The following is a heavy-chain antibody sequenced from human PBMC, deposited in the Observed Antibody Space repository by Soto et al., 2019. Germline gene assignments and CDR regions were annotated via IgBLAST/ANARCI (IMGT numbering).Heavy chain of an antibody. D-gene: IGHD5-18*01. Sequence: ESLKIACEGSGYSCTNYWIGWVRQMPGKGLEWMGIIYPGDSDTRYSPSFQGQVIISVDQSISTAYLQWSSLQASDTAMYYCARQDYNYAYFDFWGQGTLVTVSS. CDR3: ARQDYNYAYFDF. CDR1: GYSCTNYW. J-gene: IGHJ4*02. CDR2: IYPGDSDT. V-gene: IGHV5-51*01.